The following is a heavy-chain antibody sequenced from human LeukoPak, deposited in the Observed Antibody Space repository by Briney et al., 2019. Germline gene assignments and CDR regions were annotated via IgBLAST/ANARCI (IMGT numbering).Heavy chain of an antibody. J-gene: IGHJ6*03. V-gene: IGHV3-23*01. CDR3: AKVVEVATIFDYYYYMDV. CDR2: ISGSGGST. Sequence: GRSLRLSCAASGFTFSSYGMHWVRQAPGKGLEWVSAISGSGGSTYYADSVKGRFTISRDNSKNTLYLQMNSLRAEDTAVYYCAKVVEVATIFDYYYYMDVWGKGTTVTVSS. D-gene: IGHD5-24*01. CDR1: GFTFSSYG.